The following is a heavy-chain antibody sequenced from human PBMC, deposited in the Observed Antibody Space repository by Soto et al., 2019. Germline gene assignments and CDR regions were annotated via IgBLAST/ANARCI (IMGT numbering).Heavy chain of an antibody. D-gene: IGHD4-17*01. CDR2: IIPILGIA. V-gene: IGHV1-69*08. CDR3: ARDRLPGMTTVTTPTRDY. CDR1: GGTFSSYT. Sequence: QVQLVQSGAEVKKPGSSVKVSCKASGGTFSSYTISWVRQAPGQGLEWMGRIIPILGIANYAQKFQGRVTITADKSTSTAYMGLSSLRSEDTAVYYCARDRLPGMTTVTTPTRDYWGQGTLVTVSS. J-gene: IGHJ4*02.